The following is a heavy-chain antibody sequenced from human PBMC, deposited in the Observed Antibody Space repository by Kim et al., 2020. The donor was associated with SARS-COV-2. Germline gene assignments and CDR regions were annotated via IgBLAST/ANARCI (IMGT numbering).Heavy chain of an antibody. D-gene: IGHD6-13*01. CDR1: GFTFSSYW. V-gene: IGHV3-7*03. Sequence: GGSLRLSCAASGFTFSSYWMSWVRQAPGKGLEWVANIKQDGSEKYYVDSVKGRFTISRDNAKNSLYLQMNSLRAEDTAVYYCAREDSSSWVIYHSSGWFDPWGQGTLVTVSS. J-gene: IGHJ5*02. CDR2: IKQDGSEK. CDR3: AREDSSSWVIYHSSGWFDP.